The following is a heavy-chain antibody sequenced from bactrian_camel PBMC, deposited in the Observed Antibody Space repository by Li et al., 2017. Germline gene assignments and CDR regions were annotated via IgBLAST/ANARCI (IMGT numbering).Heavy chain of an antibody. CDR2: HYTGTATT. Sequence: DVQLVESGGGSVQPGGSLRLSCEISLYIYSSYCMGWFRQAPGKERAAVAAHYTGTATTYVADSVKGRFTISQDNAKNTVYLQMNSLKPEDTAMYYCAANFGPYCSGPYLARRANFLGQGTQVTVS. CDR1: LYIYSSYC. V-gene: IGHV3S40*01. D-gene: IGHD2*01. J-gene: IGHJ4*01.